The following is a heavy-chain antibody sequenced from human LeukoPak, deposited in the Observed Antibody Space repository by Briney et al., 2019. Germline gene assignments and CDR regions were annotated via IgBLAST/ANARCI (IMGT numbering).Heavy chain of an antibody. Sequence: SVKVSCKASGYTFTSYAISWVRQAPGQGLEWMGRIIPILGIANYAQKFQGRVTITADKSTSTAYMELSSLRSEDTAVYYCSYDSSGYWNYWGQGTLVTVSS. V-gene: IGHV1-69*04. CDR2: IIPILGIA. J-gene: IGHJ4*02. CDR3: SYDSSGYWNY. D-gene: IGHD3-22*01. CDR1: GYTFTSYA.